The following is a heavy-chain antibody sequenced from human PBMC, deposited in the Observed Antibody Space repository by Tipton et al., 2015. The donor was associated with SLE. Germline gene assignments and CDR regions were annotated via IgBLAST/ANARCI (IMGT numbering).Heavy chain of an antibody. D-gene: IGHD2-2*01. CDR2: ISYDGSNK. CDR3: ARDRYCSSTTCHKGFDY. J-gene: IGHJ4*02. CDR1: GFTFSTYA. V-gene: IGHV3-30*04. Sequence: RSLRLSCAASGFTFSTYAMHWVRQAPGKGLEWVAVISYDGSNKSYADSVKGRFTISRDNSKNTLYLQMNSLRPEDTAVYYRARDRYCSSTTCHKGFDYWGQGTPVTVSS.